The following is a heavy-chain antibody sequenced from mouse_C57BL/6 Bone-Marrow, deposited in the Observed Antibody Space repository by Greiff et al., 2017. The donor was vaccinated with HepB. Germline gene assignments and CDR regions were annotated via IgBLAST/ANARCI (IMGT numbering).Heavy chain of an antibody. CDR3: ASNYVAMDY. D-gene: IGHD2-1*01. V-gene: IGHV1-81*01. CDR2: IYPRSGNT. J-gene: IGHJ4*01. CDR1: GYTFTSYG. Sequence: LQESGAELARPGASVKLSCKASGYTFTSYGISWVKQRTGQGLEWIGEIYPRSGNTYYNEKFKGKATLTADKSSSTAYMELRSLTSEDSAVYFCASNYVAMDYWGQGTSVTVSS.